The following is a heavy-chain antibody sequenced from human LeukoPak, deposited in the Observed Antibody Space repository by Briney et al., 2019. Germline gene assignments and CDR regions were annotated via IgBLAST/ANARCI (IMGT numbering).Heavy chain of an antibody. CDR3: ARGGRWLQPFDY. Sequence: PSETLSLTCAVYGGSFSGYYWSWIRQPPGKGLEWIGEINHSGSTNYNPSPKSRVTISVDTSKNQFSLKLSSVTAADTAVYYCARGGRWLQPFDYWGQGTLVTVSS. V-gene: IGHV4-34*01. CDR1: GGSFSGYY. D-gene: IGHD5-24*01. CDR2: INHSGST. J-gene: IGHJ4*02.